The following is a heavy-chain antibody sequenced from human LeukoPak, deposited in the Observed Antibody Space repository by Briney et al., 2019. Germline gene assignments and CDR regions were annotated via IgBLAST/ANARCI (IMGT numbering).Heavy chain of an antibody. CDR1: GYSFSGYW. V-gene: IGHV5-51*01. Sequence: GESLKISCKASGYSFSGYWVGWVRRMPGKGLEWMGVIYPGDSETRYSPSLQGQVTISADKSLNTAYLQWSSLKASDTAMYFCARPYSTGWPYSFEYWGQGTLVTVSS. CDR2: IYPGDSET. CDR3: ARPYSTGWPYSFEY. D-gene: IGHD6-19*01. J-gene: IGHJ4*02.